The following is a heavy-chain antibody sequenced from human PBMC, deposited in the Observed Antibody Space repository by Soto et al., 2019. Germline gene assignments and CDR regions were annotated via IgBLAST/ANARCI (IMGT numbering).Heavy chain of an antibody. Sequence: VGSLRLSCVVSGFTFSTYWMSWVRQAPGKGLEWVANIKENGGGKDYLDSVKGRFTISRDNAKNSLYLQMNSLRAEDTALYYCAKGFGLRYFDWLLYHDAFDIWGQGTMVTVSS. D-gene: IGHD3-9*01. V-gene: IGHV3-7*03. CDR3: AKGFGLRYFDWLLYHDAFDI. J-gene: IGHJ3*02. CDR2: IKENGGGK. CDR1: GFTFSTYW.